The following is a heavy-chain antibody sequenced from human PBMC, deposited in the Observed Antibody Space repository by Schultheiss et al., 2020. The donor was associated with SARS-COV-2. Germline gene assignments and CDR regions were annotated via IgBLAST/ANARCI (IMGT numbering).Heavy chain of an antibody. CDR3: VTGGFGELHIDY. V-gene: IGHV4-61*08. CDR2: IYYSGST. J-gene: IGHJ4*02. CDR1: GGSVSSGVYY. Sequence: SETLSLTCTVSGGSVSSGVYYWSWIRQPPGKGLEWIGYIYYSGSTNYNPSLKSRVTISVDTSRNQFSLKLRTVTAADTAVYYCVTGGFGELHIDYWGQGTLVTVSS. D-gene: IGHD3-10*01.